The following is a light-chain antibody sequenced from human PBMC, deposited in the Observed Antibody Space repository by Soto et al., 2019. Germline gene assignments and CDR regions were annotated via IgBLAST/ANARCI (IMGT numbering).Light chain of an antibody. CDR2: GAS. J-gene: IGKJ2*01. V-gene: IGKV3-20*01. Sequence: EIVLTQSPGTLSLSPGERATLSCRASQSVRSNYLAWYQQKPGQAPRRLIYGASSRATGIPDRFSGSGSGRDFSRTISRLEPEEFAVYYCAHYGSSSYTFGLGTTLEIK. CDR3: AHYGSSSYT. CDR1: QSVRSNY.